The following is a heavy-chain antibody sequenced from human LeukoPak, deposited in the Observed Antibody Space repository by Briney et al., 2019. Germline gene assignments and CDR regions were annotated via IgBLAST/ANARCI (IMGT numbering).Heavy chain of an antibody. Sequence: SLCLSSAASGVTFSEHCTRWVRHGPGEGLGWGSRIDGGGGSTSYADSVKGRFSISRDNAKSTLYLQMSGLRAEDTAVYYCARGPGSSGGAYVGDYWGPGTLVTVSS. CDR3: ARGPGSSGGAYVGDY. CDR2: IDGGGGST. CDR1: GVTFSEHC. D-gene: IGHD3-22*01. J-gene: IGHJ4*01. V-gene: IGHV3-74*01.